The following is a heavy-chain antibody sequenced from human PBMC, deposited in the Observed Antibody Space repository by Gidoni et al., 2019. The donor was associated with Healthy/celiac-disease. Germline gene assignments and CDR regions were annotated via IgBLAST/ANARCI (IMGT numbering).Heavy chain of an antibody. V-gene: IGHV3-48*02. D-gene: IGHD3-22*01. CDR1: GFTFSSYS. J-gene: IGHJ3*02. Sequence: EVQLVESGGGLVQPGGSLRLSCAASGFTFSSYSMNWVRQAPGKGLEWVSYISSSSSTIYYADSVKGRFTISRDNAKNSLYLQMNSLRDEDTAVYYCARDFGNTRYYYDSSGYYIWAFDIWGQGTMVTVSS. CDR3: ARDFGNTRYYYDSSGYYIWAFDI. CDR2: ISSSSSTI.